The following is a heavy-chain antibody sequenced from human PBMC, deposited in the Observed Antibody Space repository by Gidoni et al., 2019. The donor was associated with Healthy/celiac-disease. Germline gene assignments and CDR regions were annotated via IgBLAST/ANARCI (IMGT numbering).Heavy chain of an antibody. V-gene: IGHV4-39*01. J-gene: IGHJ4*02. CDR2: IYYSGST. D-gene: IGHD6-19*01. CDR1: GCSISSSSYY. Sequence: QLQLQESGPGLVKPSETLSLTCTVSGCSISSSSYYWGWIRQPPGKGLEWIGSIYYSGSTYYNPSLKSRVTISVDTSKNQFSLKLSSVTAADTAVYYCAGLAVAAALDYWGQGTLVTVSS. CDR3: AGLAVAAALDY.